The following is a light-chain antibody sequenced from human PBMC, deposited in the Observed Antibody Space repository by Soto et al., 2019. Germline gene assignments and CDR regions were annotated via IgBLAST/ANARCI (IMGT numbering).Light chain of an antibody. CDR3: QQYYSTPLT. V-gene: IGKV4-1*01. J-gene: IGKJ4*01. CDR1: QRVLYSSNNKNY. CDR2: WAS. Sequence: DIVMTQSPDSLAVSLGERATINCKSSQRVLYSSNNKNYLAWYQQKTGQPPKLLIYWASTRASGVPDRFSGSGSGTDFTLTISSLQAEDVAIYYCQQYYSTPLTFGGGTKVEIK.